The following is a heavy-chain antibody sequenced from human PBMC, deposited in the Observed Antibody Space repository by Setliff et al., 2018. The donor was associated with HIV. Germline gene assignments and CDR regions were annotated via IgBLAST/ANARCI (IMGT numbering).Heavy chain of an antibody. D-gene: IGHD3-22*01. CDR3: ARDPPWNYDSSGYPYYFDY. CDR2: INSDGRST. CDR1: GFTFSDYW. J-gene: IGHJ4*02. V-gene: IGHV3-74*01. Sequence: GGSLRLSCTASGFTFSDYWMHWVRQAPGKGLVWVSRINSDGRSTSYADSLKGRFTISRDNAKNSLYLQMNSLRAEDTAVYYCARDPPWNYDSSGYPYYFDYWGQGTLVTVSS.